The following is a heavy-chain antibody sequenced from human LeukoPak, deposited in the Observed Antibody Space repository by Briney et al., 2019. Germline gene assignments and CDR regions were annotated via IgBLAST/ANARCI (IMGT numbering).Heavy chain of an antibody. V-gene: IGHV1-24*01. CDR1: GYTLTELS. CDR2: FDPEDGET. CDR3: ATVYCSSTSCLTDPYYFDY. D-gene: IGHD2-2*01. Sequence: ASVKVSCKVSGYTLTELSMHWVRQAPGKGLEWIGGFDPEDGETIYAQKFQGRVTMTEDTSTDTAYMELSSLRSEDTAVYYCATVYCSSTSCLTDPYYFDYWGQGTLVTVSS. J-gene: IGHJ4*02.